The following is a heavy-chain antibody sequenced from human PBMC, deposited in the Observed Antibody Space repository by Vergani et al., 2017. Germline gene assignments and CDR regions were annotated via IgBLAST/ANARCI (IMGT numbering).Heavy chain of an antibody. CDR1: GFTFSSYE. Sequence: EVQLVESGGGLVQPGRSLRLSCAASGFTFSSYEMNWVRQAPGKGLEWVSYISSSGSTIYYADSVKGRFTISRDNAKNSLYLQMNSLRAEDTALYHCARDGYYDFWSGGYGMDVWGQGTTVTVSS. D-gene: IGHD3-3*01. CDR2: ISSSGSTI. CDR3: ARDGYYDFWSGGYGMDV. J-gene: IGHJ6*02. V-gene: IGHV3-48*03.